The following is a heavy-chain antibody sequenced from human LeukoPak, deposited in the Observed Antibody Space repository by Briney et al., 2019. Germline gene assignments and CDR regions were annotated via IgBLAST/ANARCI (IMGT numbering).Heavy chain of an antibody. CDR2: ISSGSHHK. V-gene: IGHV3-21*06. Sequence: PGGSPRLSCAGSGFTFSRFSMIWVRQAPGKGLEWVASISSGSHHKYHADSVKGRFTVSRDNDKNSLFLQMNSLRAEDTALYYCATRLTADSYEASDIWGQGTMVTVSS. D-gene: IGHD6-13*01. CDR1: GFTFSRFS. CDR3: ATRLTADSYEASDI. J-gene: IGHJ3*02.